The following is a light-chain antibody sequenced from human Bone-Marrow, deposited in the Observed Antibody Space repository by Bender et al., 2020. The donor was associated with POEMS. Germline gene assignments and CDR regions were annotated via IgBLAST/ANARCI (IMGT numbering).Light chain of an antibody. V-gene: IGLV3-21*02. CDR2: HDS. CDR3: QVWDGNSENWV. Sequence: SYVLTQPPSVPVAPGQTAEIPCGGNNFETKTVHWYQQRAGQAPVLVVSHDSDRPSGIPERFSGSNSGNTATLTILGVEAGDEADYYCQVWDGNSENWVFGGGTKLTVL. J-gene: IGLJ3*02. CDR1: NFETKT.